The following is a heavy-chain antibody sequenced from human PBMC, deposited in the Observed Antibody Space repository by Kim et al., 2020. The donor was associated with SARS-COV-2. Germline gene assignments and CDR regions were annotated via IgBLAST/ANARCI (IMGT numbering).Heavy chain of an antibody. V-gene: IGHV3-33*01. D-gene: IGHD2-2*01. CDR2: K. Sequence: KYYADSVKGRFNISRDNSRNTLYLQMNSLRVEDTAVYYCARRVVVVDFYYWGQGALVTVSS. CDR3: ARRVVVVDFYY. J-gene: IGHJ4*02.